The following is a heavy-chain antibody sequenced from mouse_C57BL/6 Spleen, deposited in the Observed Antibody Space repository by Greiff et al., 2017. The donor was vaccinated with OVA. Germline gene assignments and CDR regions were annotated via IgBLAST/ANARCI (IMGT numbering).Heavy chain of an antibody. Sequence: VHLVESGAELVRPGASVTLSCKASGYTFTDYEMHWVKQTPVHGLEWIGAIDPETGGTAYNQKFKGKAILTADKSSSTAYMELRSLTSEDSAVYYCTDYYGSSSDYWGQGTTLTVSS. J-gene: IGHJ2*01. CDR3: TDYYGSSSDY. D-gene: IGHD1-1*01. CDR2: IDPETGGT. V-gene: IGHV1-15*01. CDR1: GYTFTDYE.